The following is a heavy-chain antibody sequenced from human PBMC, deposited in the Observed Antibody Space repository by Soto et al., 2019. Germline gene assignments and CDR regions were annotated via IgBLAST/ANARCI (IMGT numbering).Heavy chain of an antibody. CDR1: GFTFNTHS. Sequence: GGSLRLSCAASGFTFNTHSMNWVRQAPGKGLEWVSFISSSGSPIYYADSVKGRFTISRDNVKNSLYLQMNSLRAEDTAVYYCAGDRGRYTNSGIDYWGQGTLVTVSS. V-gene: IGHV3-48*01. J-gene: IGHJ4*02. CDR3: AGDRGRYTNSGIDY. D-gene: IGHD3-16*02. CDR2: ISSSGSPI.